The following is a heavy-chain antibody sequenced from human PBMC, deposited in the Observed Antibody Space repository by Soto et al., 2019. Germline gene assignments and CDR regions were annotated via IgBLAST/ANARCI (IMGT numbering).Heavy chain of an antibody. CDR2: MNPNTGNT. J-gene: IGHJ4*02. CDR1: GYTFISFD. CDR3: ARRKERSGPHYLDS. V-gene: IGHV1-8*01. D-gene: IGHD6-25*01. Sequence: QVQLVQSGAEVKKPGASVRVSCQASGYTFISFDINWVRQATGQGLEWMGWMNPNTGNTGYEQKFQGRVTMTRNTSIGTAYMELSSLTSEDTAVYYCARRKERSGPHYLDSWGQGTLVTVSS.